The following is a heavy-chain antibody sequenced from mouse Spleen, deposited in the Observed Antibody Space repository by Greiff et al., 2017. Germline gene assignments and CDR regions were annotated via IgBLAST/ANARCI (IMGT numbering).Heavy chain of an antibody. D-gene: IGHD2-1*01. Sequence: QVQLQQSGPELVKPGASVKISCKASGYSFTSYYIHWVKQRPGQGLEWIGWIYPGSGNTKYNEKFKGKATLTADTSSSTAYMQLSSLTSEDSAVYYCARSSYGNYGAYWGQGTLVTVSA. V-gene: IGHV1-66*01. CDR1: GYSFTSYY. CDR2: IYPGSGNT. CDR3: ARSSYGNYGAY. J-gene: IGHJ3*01.